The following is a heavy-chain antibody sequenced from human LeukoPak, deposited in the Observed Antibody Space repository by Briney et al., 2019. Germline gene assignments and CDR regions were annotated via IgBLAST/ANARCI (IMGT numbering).Heavy chain of an antibody. V-gene: IGHV1-18*01. CDR1: GYTFTSYG. Sequence: ASVKVSCKASGYTFTSYGISWVRQAPGQGLEWMGWISAYNGNTNYAQKLQGRVTMTTDTSTSTAYMELRSLRSDDTAVYYCARVALYDFWSGYQIWGQGTMVTVSS. D-gene: IGHD3-3*01. CDR2: ISAYNGNT. CDR3: ARVALYDFWSGYQI. J-gene: IGHJ3*02.